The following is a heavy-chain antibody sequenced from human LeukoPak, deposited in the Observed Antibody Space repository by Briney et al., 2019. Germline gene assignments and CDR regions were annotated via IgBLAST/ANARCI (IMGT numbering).Heavy chain of an antibody. J-gene: IGHJ5*02. CDR3: ARTWSNWFDP. CDR1: GFTFSSYW. V-gene: IGHV3-7*01. D-gene: IGHD2-15*01. CDR2: IRQDGSEK. Sequence: GGSLRLSRAASGFTFSSYWMNWVRQAPGKGLEWVANIRQDGSEKYYVDSVKGRFTISRDNAKKSLYLQLNSLRAEDTAVYYCARTWSNWFDPWGQGTLVTVSS.